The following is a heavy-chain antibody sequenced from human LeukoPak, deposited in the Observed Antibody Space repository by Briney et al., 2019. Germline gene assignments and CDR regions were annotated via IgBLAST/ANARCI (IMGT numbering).Heavy chain of an antibody. CDR1: GFTFSSYW. J-gene: IGHJ3*02. V-gene: IGHV3-74*01. CDR2: INSDGSST. Sequence: GGSLRLSCAASGFTFSSYWMHWVRQAPGKGLVWVSRINSDGSSTSYADSVKGRFTISRDNSKNTLYLQMNSLRAEDTALYYCAKPPDYTDAFDIWGQGTMVTVSS. CDR3: AKPPDYTDAFDI. D-gene: IGHD5-12*01.